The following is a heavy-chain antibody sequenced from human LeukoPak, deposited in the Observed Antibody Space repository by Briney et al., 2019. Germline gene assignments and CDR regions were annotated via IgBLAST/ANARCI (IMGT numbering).Heavy chain of an antibody. CDR1: GFTFSSYS. V-gene: IGHV3-74*01. Sequence: GGSLRLSCAASGFTFSSYSMNWVRQAPGKGLVWVSRISIDGGSTRYEDSVEGRFTISRDNAKNTLYLQMNGLRAEDTAVYYCGRGDAGANVAFDIWGQGTMVTVSS. J-gene: IGHJ3*02. D-gene: IGHD6-25*01. CDR3: GRGDAGANVAFDI. CDR2: ISIDGGST.